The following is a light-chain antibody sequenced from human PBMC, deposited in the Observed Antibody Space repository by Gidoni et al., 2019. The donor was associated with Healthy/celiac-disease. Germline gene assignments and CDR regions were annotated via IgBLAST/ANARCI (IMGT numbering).Light chain of an antibody. Sequence: EIVLTQTPDTLSLSPGERATLSCRASQSVSSSYLAWYQQKRGQAPRLLIHGASSRATGIPDRVSRSRFGADVTLTISRLEPEGFAVYYCQQYGSLPLTFCGGTKVEIK. V-gene: IGKV3-20*01. CDR1: QSVSSSY. CDR3: QQYGSLPLT. J-gene: IGKJ4*01. CDR2: GAS.